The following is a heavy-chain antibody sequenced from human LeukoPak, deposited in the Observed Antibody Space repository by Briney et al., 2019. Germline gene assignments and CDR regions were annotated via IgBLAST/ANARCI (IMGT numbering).Heavy chain of an antibody. CDR3: ARQGSGYYQPFDY. V-gene: IGHV4-59*08. D-gene: IGHD3-22*01. J-gene: IGHJ4*02. CDR1: GGSFSGYY. Sequence: SETLSLTCAVYGGSFSGYYWSWIRQPPGKGLEWIGYIYYSGSTNYNPSLKSRVTISVDTSKNQFSLKLSSVTAADTAVYYCARQGSGYYQPFDYWGQGTLVIVSS. CDR2: IYYSGST.